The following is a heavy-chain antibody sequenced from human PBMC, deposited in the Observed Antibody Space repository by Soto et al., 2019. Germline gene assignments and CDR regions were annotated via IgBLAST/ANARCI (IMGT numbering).Heavy chain of an antibody. CDR1: GGSISSSNW. CDR2: IYHSGST. CDR3: PRKGDSSPNSFFDY. Sequence: PSETLSLTCAVSGGSISSSNWWSWVRQPPGKGPEWIGEIYHSGSTNYNPSLKSRVTISVDKSKNQFSLKLSSVTAADTAVYYCPRKGDSSPNSFFDYWGQGTLVTAPQ. V-gene: IGHV4-4*02. J-gene: IGHJ4*02. D-gene: IGHD6-13*01.